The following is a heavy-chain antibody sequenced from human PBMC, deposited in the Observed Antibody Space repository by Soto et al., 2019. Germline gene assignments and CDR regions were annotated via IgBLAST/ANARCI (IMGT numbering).Heavy chain of an antibody. CDR3: ARGHRVPARRGYYYYGMDV. CDR2: INHSGST. D-gene: IGHD2-2*01. J-gene: IGHJ6*02. CDR1: GGSFSGYY. Sequence: SETLSLTCAVYGGSFSGYYWSWIRQPPGKGLEWIGEINHSGSTNYNPSLKSRVTISVDTSKNQFSLKLSSVTAADTAVYYCARGHRVPARRGYYYYGMDVWGQGTTVTV. V-gene: IGHV4-34*01.